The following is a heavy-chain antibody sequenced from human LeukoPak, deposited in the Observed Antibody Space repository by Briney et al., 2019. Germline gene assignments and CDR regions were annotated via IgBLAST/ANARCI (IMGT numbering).Heavy chain of an antibody. CDR3: ARERMAGDYYVPFDT. V-gene: IGHV4-39*02. CDR1: GGSISSSSYY. J-gene: IGHJ5*02. D-gene: IGHD4-17*01. CDR2: IYYSGST. Sequence: SETLSLTCTVSGGSISSSSYYWGWIRQPPGKGLEWIGSIYYSGSTYYNPSLKRRVTISVDTSKNQFSLKLSSVTAADTAVYYCARERMAGDYYVPFDTWGLGILLTVSS.